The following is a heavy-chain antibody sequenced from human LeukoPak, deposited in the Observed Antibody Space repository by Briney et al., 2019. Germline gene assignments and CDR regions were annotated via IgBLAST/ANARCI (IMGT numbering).Heavy chain of an antibody. CDR3: ARSPKSYSSSWYLGY. D-gene: IGHD6-13*01. V-gene: IGHV1-69*13. CDR2: IIPIFGTA. CDR1: GYTFTSYA. Sequence: VASVKVSCKASGYTFTSYAMHWVRQAPGQGLEWMGGIIPIFGTANYAQKFQGRVTITADESTSTAYMELSSLRSEDTAVYYCARSPKSYSSSWYLGYWGQGTLVTVSS. J-gene: IGHJ4*02.